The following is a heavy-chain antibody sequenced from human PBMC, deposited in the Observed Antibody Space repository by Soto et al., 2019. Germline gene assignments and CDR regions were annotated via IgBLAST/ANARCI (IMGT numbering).Heavy chain of an antibody. CDR2: IYYSGST. D-gene: IGHD4-4*01. CDR3: ARKNHYYSNYYYYGMDV. Sequence: PSETLSLTCTVSGGSISSSSYYWGWIRQPPGKGLEWIGSIYYSGSTYYNPSLKSRVTISVDTSKNQFSLKLSSVTAADTAVYYCARKNHYYSNYYYYGMDVWGQGTTVTVSS. V-gene: IGHV4-39*01. J-gene: IGHJ6*02. CDR1: GGSISSSSYY.